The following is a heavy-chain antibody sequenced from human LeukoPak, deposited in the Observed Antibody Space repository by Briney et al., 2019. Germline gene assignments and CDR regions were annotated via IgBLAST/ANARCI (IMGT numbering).Heavy chain of an antibody. CDR2: MNPNSGNT. D-gene: IGHD3-3*01. Sequence: ASVKVSCKASGYTFTSYDINWVRQATGQGLEWMGWMNPNSGNTGYAQKFQGRVTITRNTSISTAYMELSSLRSEDTAVYYCARVPWYYDFWSGNSGWFDPWDQGTLVTVSS. CDR1: GYTFTSYD. V-gene: IGHV1-8*03. CDR3: ARVPWYYDFWSGNSGWFDP. J-gene: IGHJ5*02.